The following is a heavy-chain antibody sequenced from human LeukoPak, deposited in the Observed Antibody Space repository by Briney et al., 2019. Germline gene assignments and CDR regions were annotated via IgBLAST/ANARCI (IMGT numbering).Heavy chain of an antibody. CDR1: GFTFSSYW. J-gene: IGHJ4*02. Sequence: GGSLRLSCVASGFTFSSYWMHWVRQDPRKGLVWVSRINGDGRNINYADSVRGRFTISRDNAKNTLYLQMNTLRAEDTAVYYCASPSTMTQTLEYWGQGTLVTVST. CDR3: ASPSTMTQTLEY. V-gene: IGHV3-74*01. D-gene: IGHD4-17*01. CDR2: INGDGRNI.